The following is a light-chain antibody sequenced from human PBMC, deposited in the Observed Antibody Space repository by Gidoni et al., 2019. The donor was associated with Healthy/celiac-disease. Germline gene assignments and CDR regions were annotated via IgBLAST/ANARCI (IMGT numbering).Light chain of an antibody. CDR1: QSVSSN. V-gene: IGKV3-15*01. CDR2: GAS. CDR3: QQYNNWPGT. J-gene: IGKJ2*01. Sequence: EIVMTQSQATLSVSPGERTTLSLRASQSVSSNLALYQPTPGQAPRLLIYGASTRATGIPARCSGSGSGTEFTLTISSPHSEDFAVYYCQQYNNWPGTFGQGTKLEIK.